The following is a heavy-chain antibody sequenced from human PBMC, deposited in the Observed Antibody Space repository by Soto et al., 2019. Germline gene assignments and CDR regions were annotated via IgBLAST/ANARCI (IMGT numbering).Heavy chain of an antibody. CDR1: GGSFSGYY. CDR2: INHSGST. Sequence: SETLSLTCAVYGGSFSGYYWSWIRQPPGKGLEWIGEINHSGSTNYNPSLKSRVTISVDTSKNQFSLKLSSVTAADTAVYFCASAKIGDYFQVYWGQGTLVTVSS. J-gene: IGHJ4*02. CDR3: ASAKIGDYFQVY. V-gene: IGHV4-34*01. D-gene: IGHD4-17*01.